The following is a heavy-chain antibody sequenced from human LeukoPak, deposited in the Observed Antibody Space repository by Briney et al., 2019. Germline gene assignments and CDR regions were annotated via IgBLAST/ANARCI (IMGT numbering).Heavy chain of an antibody. Sequence: PGGSLRLSCAASGFTVSSNYMSWVRQAPGKGLEWVSVIYSGGSTYYADSVKGRFTISRDNSKNTLYLQMNSLRAEDTAVYYCARLTYYYGSGSWMGEGLLDYWGQGTLVTVSS. V-gene: IGHV3-53*01. D-gene: IGHD3-10*01. J-gene: IGHJ4*02. CDR3: ARLTYYYGSGSWMGEGLLDY. CDR2: IYSGGST. CDR1: GFTVSSNY.